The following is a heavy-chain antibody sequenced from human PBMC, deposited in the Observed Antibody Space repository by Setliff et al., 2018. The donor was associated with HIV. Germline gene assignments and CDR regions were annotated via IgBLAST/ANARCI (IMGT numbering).Heavy chain of an antibody. D-gene: IGHD1-26*01. CDR3: VRDYMWAFDY. J-gene: IGHJ4*02. CDR1: GFTFSSSA. CDR2: ISGSGVST. Sequence: PGGSLRLSCAASGFTFSSSAMSWVRQAPGKGLEWVSGISGSGVSTYYADSVKGRFTISRDNTKNSLYLQMNNLRAEDTAVYYCVRDYMWAFDYWGQGTLVTVSS. V-gene: IGHV3-23*01.